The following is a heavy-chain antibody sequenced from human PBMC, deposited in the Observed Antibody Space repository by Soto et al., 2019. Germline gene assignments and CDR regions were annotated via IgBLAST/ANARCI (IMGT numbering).Heavy chain of an antibody. Sequence: QVQLVQSGAEVKKPGASVKVSCKASGYTFTGYYMHWVRQAPGQGLEWMGWINPNSGGTNYAQKFQGWVTMTRDTSVSNAYMERSRRSSDDTAVYYCAREHSSSWSVHDYWGQGTLVTVSS. CDR3: AREHSSSWSVHDY. CDR1: GYTFTGYY. V-gene: IGHV1-2*04. D-gene: IGHD6-13*01. CDR2: INPNSGGT. J-gene: IGHJ4*02.